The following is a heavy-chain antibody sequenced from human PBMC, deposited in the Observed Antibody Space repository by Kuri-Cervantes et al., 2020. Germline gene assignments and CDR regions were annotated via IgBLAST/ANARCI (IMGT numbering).Heavy chain of an antibody. CDR3: ASWNDDRGFFDY. D-gene: IGHD1-1*01. Sequence: GSLRLSCTVSGGSISSYYWSWIRQPPGKGLEWIGNVYYSGATYYNPSLKSRVTISVDTSKNQFSLKLSSVTAADTAVYYCASWNDDRGFFDYWGQGTLVTVSS. CDR1: GGSISSYY. CDR2: VYYSGAT. V-gene: IGHV4-59*01. J-gene: IGHJ4*02.